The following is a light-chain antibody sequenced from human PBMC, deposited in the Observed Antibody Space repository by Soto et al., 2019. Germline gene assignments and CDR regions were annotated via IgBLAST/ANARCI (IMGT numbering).Light chain of an antibody. CDR2: AAS. CDR3: QQYNSYPPYT. CDR1: QGTNNY. Sequence: DIQMTQSPSSLSASVGDRVTITCRASQGTNNYLAWFQQKPGKVPKSLIYAASSLQSGVPSNFSGSASGTDFTLTISRLQPEDFATYYCQQYNSYPPYTFGQGTKLEIK. V-gene: IGKV1-16*02. J-gene: IGKJ2*01.